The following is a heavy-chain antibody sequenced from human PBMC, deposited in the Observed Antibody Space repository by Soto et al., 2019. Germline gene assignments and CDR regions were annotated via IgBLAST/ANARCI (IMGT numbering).Heavy chain of an antibody. CDR2: IHGTRSII. D-gene: IGHD3-16*01. CDR1: RFTFSSHA. CDR3: ARDARNADYDY. J-gene: IGHJ4*02. V-gene: IGHV3-48*02. Sequence: EVQLVESGGGLVQPGGSLKLSCAVSRFTFSSHAMNWVRQAPGKGLEWVAYIHGTRSIIYYADSVKGRFTISRDNAKNSLYLQMDSLRDEDTALYYCARDARNADYDYWGQGTLVTVSS.